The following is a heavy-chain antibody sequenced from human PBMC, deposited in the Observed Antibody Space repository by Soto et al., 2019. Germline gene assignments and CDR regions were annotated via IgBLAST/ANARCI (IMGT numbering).Heavy chain of an antibody. CDR3: ASRGHITTSMDD. Sequence: TLSLSCSVSGGTITGDDFYWSRLRQAQGKGLQWIGYINTNGNTDYNPSLKSRFTISEDSSKKQFSRNLNSVNAADTAVYVCASRGHITTSMDDWGQGTMVTVSS. D-gene: IGHD4-17*01. CDR1: GGTITGDDFY. V-gene: IGHV4-30-4*01. J-gene: IGHJ4*02. CDR2: INTNGNT.